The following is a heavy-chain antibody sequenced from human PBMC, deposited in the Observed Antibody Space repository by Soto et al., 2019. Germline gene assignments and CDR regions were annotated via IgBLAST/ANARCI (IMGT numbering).Heavy chain of an antibody. CDR3: GRCTSTSCPLDSAY. D-gene: IGHD2-2*01. Sequence: GGSLRLSCAACGFAFSSYAMNWVRQAPGKGLEWVALLSHDGINKYYADSVRGRFTISRDSSTKPLHLQLNSRRAADTAVYYGGRCTSTSCPLDSAYWGQGTLGALSS. CDR2: LSHDGINK. CDR1: GFAFSSYA. J-gene: IGHJ1*01. V-gene: IGHV3-30-3*01.